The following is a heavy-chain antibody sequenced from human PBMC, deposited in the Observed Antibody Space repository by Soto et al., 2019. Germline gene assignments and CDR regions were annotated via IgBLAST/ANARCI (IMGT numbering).Heavy chain of an antibody. CDR3: GRESGETWDYEAS. CDR2: LNTYGNT. J-gene: IGHJ5*02. V-gene: IGHV4-4*07. CDR1: GGSISSYR. D-gene: IGHD1-7*01. Sequence: SETLSLTCTVSGGSISSYRWSWIRQPAGKGLEWIGRLNTYGNTHYNPSLKSRVTVSVDTSRNQFFLTLRSVTAADSAVYHCGRESGETWDYEASWGQGTPVTVPQ.